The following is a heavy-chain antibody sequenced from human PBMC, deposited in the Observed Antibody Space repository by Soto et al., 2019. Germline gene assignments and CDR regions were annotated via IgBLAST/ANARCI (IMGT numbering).Heavy chain of an antibody. J-gene: IGHJ5*02. Sequence: ASVKVSCKASGYTFTGYYMYWVRQAPGQGLEWMGWINPNSGGTNYAQKFQGWVTMTRDTSISTAYMELSRLRSDDTAVYYCARGGYQLLGYNWFDPWGQGTLVTVSS. CDR2: INPNSGGT. D-gene: IGHD2-2*01. V-gene: IGHV1-2*04. CDR3: ARGGYQLLGYNWFDP. CDR1: GYTFTGYY.